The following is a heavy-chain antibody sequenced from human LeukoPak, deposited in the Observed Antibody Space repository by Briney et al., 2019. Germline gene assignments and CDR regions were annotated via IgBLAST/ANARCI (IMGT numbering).Heavy chain of an antibody. CDR2: IYYSGST. D-gene: IGHD3-22*01. J-gene: IGHJ5*02. V-gene: IGHV4-39*07. CDR3: ARVKFYDISDFNWFDP. Sequence: SETLSLTCTVSGGSISSRSYYWGWIRQPPGKGLEWLGCIYYSGSTDYNPSIKSRVTISVDTSKNQFSLNLSSETAADTAVYYCARVKFYDISDFNWFDPWGQRTLVTVSS. CDR1: GGSISSRSYY.